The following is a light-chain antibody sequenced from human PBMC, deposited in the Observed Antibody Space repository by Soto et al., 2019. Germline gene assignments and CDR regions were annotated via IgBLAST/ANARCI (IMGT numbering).Light chain of an antibody. Sequence: EIVLTQSPVTLSLSPGERATLSCRASQSVSSTYIAWYQQNPGRAPRLLIYGASSRATGIPDRFSGSGSGTDFTLTISRLEPEDFAVYFCQQYGRSPPFTFGQGTKVEIK. J-gene: IGKJ2*01. CDR2: GAS. CDR1: QSVSSTY. V-gene: IGKV3-20*01. CDR3: QQYGRSPPFT.